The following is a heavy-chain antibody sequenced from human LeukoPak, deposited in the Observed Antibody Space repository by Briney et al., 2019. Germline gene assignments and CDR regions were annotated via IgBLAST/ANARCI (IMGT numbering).Heavy chain of an antibody. J-gene: IGHJ4*02. V-gene: IGHV4-39*07. CDR2: IYYSGST. Sequence: SETLSLTCSVSGGSISSTSYYWAWIRQPPGKGLEWIGSIYYSGSTYYNPSLKSRVTISVDTSRNQFSLKLSSVTAADTAVYYCARRGDFWSGYFSRLYYFDYWGQGTLVTVSS. CDR3: ARRGDFWSGYFSRLYYFDY. D-gene: IGHD3-3*01. CDR1: GGSISSTSYY.